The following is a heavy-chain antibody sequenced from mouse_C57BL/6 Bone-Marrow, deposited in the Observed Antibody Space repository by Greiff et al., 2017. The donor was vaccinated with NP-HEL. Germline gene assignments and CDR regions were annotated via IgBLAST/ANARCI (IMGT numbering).Heavy chain of an antibody. CDR3: AREGLYYGSNSLYYYAMDY. V-gene: IGHV1-64*01. CDR1: GYTFTSYW. J-gene: IGHJ4*01. Sequence: VQLQQPGAELVKPGASVKLSCKASGYTFTSYWMHWVKQRPGQGLEWIGMIHPNSGSTNYNEKFKSKATLTVDKSSSTAYMQLSSLTSEDSAVYYCAREGLYYGSNSLYYYAMDYWGQGTSVTVSS. CDR2: IHPNSGST. D-gene: IGHD1-1*01.